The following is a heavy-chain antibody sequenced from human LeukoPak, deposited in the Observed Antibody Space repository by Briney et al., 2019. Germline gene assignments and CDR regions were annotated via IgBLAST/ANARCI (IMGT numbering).Heavy chain of an antibody. J-gene: IGHJ6*02. D-gene: IGHD5-18*01. Sequence: GGSLRLSCAASGFTFSSYAMSWVRQAPGKGLEWVSAISGSGGSTYYADSVKGRFTISRDNSKNTLYLQMNSLRAEDTAVYYCAKEFAYGYGYGVYYYYGMDVWGQGTTVTVSS. CDR2: ISGSGGST. CDR3: AKEFAYGYGYGVYYYYGMDV. V-gene: IGHV3-23*01. CDR1: GFTFSSYA.